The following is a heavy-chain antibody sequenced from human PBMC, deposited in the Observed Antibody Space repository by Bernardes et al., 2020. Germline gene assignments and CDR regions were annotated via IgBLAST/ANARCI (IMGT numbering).Heavy chain of an antibody. J-gene: IGHJ4*02. Sequence: SGHTLSKPTQTLTLTCPFSGFSLSPSGVGVGWIRQPPGKALEWLALIYWDDDKRYSPSLKSRLTITKDTSKNQVVLTMTNMDPVDTATYYCAHSAITIFGVVIPPDFDYWGQGTLVTVSS. CDR2: IYWDDDK. CDR1: GFSLSPSGVG. CDR3: AHSAITIFGVVIPPDFDY. V-gene: IGHV2-5*02. D-gene: IGHD3-3*01.